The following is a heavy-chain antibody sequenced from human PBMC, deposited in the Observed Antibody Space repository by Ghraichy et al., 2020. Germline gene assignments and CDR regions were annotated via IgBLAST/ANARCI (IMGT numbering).Heavy chain of an antibody. V-gene: IGHV3-48*03. CDR1: GFTFSSYE. CDR3: ARDLRFCSGGVCYPGGYYGMDV. CDR2: ISSSGSTI. J-gene: IGHJ6*02. D-gene: IGHD2-8*02. Sequence: LSLTCAVSGFTFSSYEMNWVRQAPGKGLEWVSYISSSGSTIYYADSVKGRFTISRDNAKNSLYLQMNSLRAEDTAVYYCARDLRFCSGGVCYPGGYYGMDVWGQGTTVTVSS.